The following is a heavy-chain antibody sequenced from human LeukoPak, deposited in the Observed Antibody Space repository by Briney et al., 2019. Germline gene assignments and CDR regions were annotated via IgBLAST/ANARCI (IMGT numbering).Heavy chain of an antibody. CDR2: ISYSGST. CDR1: GDSISSSDYY. CDR3: ARGSRRLADFHY. D-gene: IGHD1-26*01. J-gene: IGHJ4*02. Sequence: AETLSLTCTVSGDSISSSDYYWGWIRQPPGKGLGWIGTISYSGSTYYNPSLQSRVTISVDTSKNQFSLELSSVTAADTAVYYCARGSRRLADFHYWGQGTLVTVSS. V-gene: IGHV4-39*01.